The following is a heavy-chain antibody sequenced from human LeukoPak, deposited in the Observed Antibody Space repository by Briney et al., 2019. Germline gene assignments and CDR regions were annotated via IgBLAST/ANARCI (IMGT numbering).Heavy chain of an antibody. V-gene: IGHV3-21*04. J-gene: IGHJ4*02. Sequence: GGSLRLSCAASGFTFSSYSMNWVRQAPGKGLEWVSSISSSSYIYYADSVKGRFTISRDNSKNTLSLQMSSLRAEDTATYYCTKNVPGRAIDYWGQGTLVTVSS. D-gene: IGHD2-15*01. CDR3: TKNVPGRAIDY. CDR1: GFTFSSYS. CDR2: ISSSSYI.